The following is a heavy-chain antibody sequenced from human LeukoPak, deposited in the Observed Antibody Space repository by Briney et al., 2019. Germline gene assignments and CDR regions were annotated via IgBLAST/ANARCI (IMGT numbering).Heavy chain of an antibody. CDR1: GFTFSNYG. CDR2: MSYDGSGI. J-gene: IGHJ5*02. CDR3: AREAAASGRGWFDH. V-gene: IGHV3-30*19. Sequence: GGSLRLSCAASGFTFSNYGMHWVRQAPGKGLEWVAVMSYDGSGIYYADSVKGRFTTSRDNSKNTVYLQMSSLRPEDTALYYCAREAAASGRGWFDHWGQGTLVTLSS. D-gene: IGHD6-13*01.